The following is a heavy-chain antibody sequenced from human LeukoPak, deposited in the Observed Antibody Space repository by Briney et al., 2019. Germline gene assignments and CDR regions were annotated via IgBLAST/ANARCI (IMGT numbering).Heavy chain of an antibody. D-gene: IGHD3-10*01. Sequence: SETLSLTCTVSGVPISSSSYCWSWIRQPAGKGLEWIGRIYTSGSTNYNPSLKSRVTMSVDTSKNQFSLKLSSVTAADTAVYYCARVGSGSYYYYFDYWGQGTLVTVSS. CDR1: GVPISSSSYC. V-gene: IGHV4-61*02. J-gene: IGHJ4*02. CDR2: IYTSGST. CDR3: ARVGSGSYYYYFDY.